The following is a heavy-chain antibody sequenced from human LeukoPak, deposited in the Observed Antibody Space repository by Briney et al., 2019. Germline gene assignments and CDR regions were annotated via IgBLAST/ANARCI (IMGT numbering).Heavy chain of an antibody. CDR2: IYSGGTT. CDR3: ARHRYFDWLLYY. Sequence: GGSLRLSCTASEFTVSTNYMSWVRQAPGKGLEWVSLIYSGGTTYYADSVKGRFTTSRDNSKNTLYLQMNSLRAEDTAVYYCARHRYFDWLLYYWGQGTLVTVSS. V-gene: IGHV3-66*04. J-gene: IGHJ4*02. D-gene: IGHD3-9*01. CDR1: EFTVSTNY.